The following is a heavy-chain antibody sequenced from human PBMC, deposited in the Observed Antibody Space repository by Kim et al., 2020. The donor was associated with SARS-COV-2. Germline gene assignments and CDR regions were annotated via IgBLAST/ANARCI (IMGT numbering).Heavy chain of an antibody. CDR3: AKDERVVTHYSFDY. D-gene: IGHD2-21*02. J-gene: IGHJ4*02. V-gene: IGHV3-23*01. Sequence: ADSVKGRFTISRDKSKNTLDLQMNSLRAEDTAVYYCAKDERVVTHYSFDYWGQGTLVTVSS.